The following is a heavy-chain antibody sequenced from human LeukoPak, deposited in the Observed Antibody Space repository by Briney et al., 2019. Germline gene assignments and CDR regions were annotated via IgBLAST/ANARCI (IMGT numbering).Heavy chain of an antibody. D-gene: IGHD7-27*01. CDR1: GGSISSGSYY. J-gene: IGHJ4*02. V-gene: IGHV4-61*02. Sequence: PSETLSLTCTVSGGSISSGSYYWSWIRQPAGKGLEWIGRIYTSGSTNYNPSLKSRVTISVDTSKNQFSLKLSSVTAADTAVYYCAREETGDPERFDYWGQGTLVTVSS. CDR2: IYTSGST. CDR3: AREETGDPERFDY.